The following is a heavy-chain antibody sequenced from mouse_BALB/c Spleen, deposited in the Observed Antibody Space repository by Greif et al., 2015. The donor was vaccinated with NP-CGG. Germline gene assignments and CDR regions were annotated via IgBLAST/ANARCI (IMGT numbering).Heavy chain of an antibody. V-gene: IGHV5-4*02. CDR2: ISDGGSYT. D-gene: IGHD2-2*01. J-gene: IGHJ3*01. CDR3: AREGGYGYDVGFAY. CDR1: GFTFSDYY. Sequence: EVKLVESGGGLVKPGGSLKLSCAASGFTFSDYYMYWVRQTPEKRLEWVATISDGGSYTYYPDSVKGRFTISRDNAKNNLYLQMSSLKSEDTAMYYCAREGGYGYDVGFAYWGQGTLVTVSA.